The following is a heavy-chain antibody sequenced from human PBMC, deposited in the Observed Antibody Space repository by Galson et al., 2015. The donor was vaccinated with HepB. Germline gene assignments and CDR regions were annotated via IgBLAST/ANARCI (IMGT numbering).Heavy chain of an antibody. CDR2: TYYRAKWDN. J-gene: IGHJ6*02. D-gene: IGHD6-19*01. Sequence: CAISGDSVSSNSAAWNWIRQSPSRGLEWLGRTYYRAKWDNDYAVSVKSRITINPDTSKNQFSLQLNSVTPEDTAVYYCARGSGWYGGYYYYGMDVWGQGTTVTVSS. CDR1: GDSVSSNSAA. CDR3: ARGSGWYGGYYYYGMDV. V-gene: IGHV6-1*01.